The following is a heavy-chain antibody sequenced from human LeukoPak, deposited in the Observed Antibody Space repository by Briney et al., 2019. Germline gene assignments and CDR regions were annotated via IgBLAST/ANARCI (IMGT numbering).Heavy chain of an antibody. V-gene: IGHV4-59*01. CDR1: XXSISXYY. J-gene: IGHJ5*02. CDR3: AKQYYGDYVGWFDP. Sequence: TLSXXXXVXXXSISXYYWSWIRQPPGKGLEWIGYIYYSGSTNYNPSLKSRVTISVDTSKNQFSLKLSSVTAADTAVYYCAKQYYGDYVGWFDPWGQGTLVTVSS. D-gene: IGHD4-17*01. CDR2: IYYSGST.